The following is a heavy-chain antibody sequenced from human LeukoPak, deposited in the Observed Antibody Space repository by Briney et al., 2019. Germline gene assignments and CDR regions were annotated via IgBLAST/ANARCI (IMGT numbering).Heavy chain of an antibody. J-gene: IGHJ4*02. CDR1: GGSISSSSHY. V-gene: IGHV4-39*01. CDR3: AKGSLDGWLVTYRYFDN. CDR2: INYGGTT. D-gene: IGHD6-19*01. Sequence: SETLSLTCTVSGGSISSSSHYWGWIRQPPGKGLEWIANINYGGTTYYTPSLKSRVTISVGTSTNQFSLNLYSVTATDTAVYYCAKGSLDGWLVTYRYFDNWGQGTLVTVSS.